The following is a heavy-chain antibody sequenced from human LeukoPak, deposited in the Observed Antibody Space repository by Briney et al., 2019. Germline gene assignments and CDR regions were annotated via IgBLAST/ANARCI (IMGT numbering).Heavy chain of an antibody. J-gene: IGHJ4*02. Sequence: GGSLRLSCAASGFTFSNAWMSWVRQAPGKGLEWVGRIKSKTDGGTTDYAAPVKGRFTISGDDSKNTLYLQMNSLKTEDTAVYYCTTDLPYYDILTGYSHSASDYWGQGTLVTVSS. D-gene: IGHD3-9*01. CDR2: IKSKTDGGTT. CDR3: TTDLPYYDILTGYSHSASDY. CDR1: GFTFSNAW. V-gene: IGHV3-15*01.